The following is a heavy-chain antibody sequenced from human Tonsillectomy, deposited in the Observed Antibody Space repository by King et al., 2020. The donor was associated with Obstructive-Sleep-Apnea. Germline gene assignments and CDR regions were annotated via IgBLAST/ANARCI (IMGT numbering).Heavy chain of an antibody. Sequence: EVQLVESGGGLVKPGGSLRLSCAASGFTFSSYSMNWVRQAPGKGLEWVSSISSPSSYSSISSSSNYIYYADSMKGRFTISRDNAKNSLYLQMNSLRAEDTAVYYCAREGERQLVWEDNWFDPWGQGTLVTVSS. D-gene: IGHD6-13*01. CDR3: AREGERQLVWEDNWFDP. CDR2: ISSSSNYI. CDR1: GFTFSSYS. J-gene: IGHJ5*02. V-gene: IGHV3-21*01.